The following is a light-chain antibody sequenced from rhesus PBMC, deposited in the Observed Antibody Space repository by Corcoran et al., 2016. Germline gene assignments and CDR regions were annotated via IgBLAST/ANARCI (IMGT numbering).Light chain of an antibody. Sequence: DIQMTQSPSSLSASVGDTVTITCRPSQSISSWVAWYQQKPGKAPKLLIYKASRLQSGVPSRFSGGGSGTDFTLPISSLQSEDFATYYCQQYSSNPYSFRRGAKVDIK. J-gene: IGKJ2*01. CDR2: KAS. CDR3: QQYSSNPYS. V-gene: IGKV1-22*01. CDR1: QSISSW.